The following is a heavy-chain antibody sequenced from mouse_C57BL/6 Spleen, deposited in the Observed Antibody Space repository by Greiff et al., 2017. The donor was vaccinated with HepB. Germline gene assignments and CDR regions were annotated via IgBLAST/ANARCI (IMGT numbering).Heavy chain of an antibody. V-gene: IGHV1-42*01. CDR2: INPSTGGT. D-gene: IGHD2-1*01. Sequence: EVQLQQSGPELVKPGASVKISCKASGYSFTGYYMNWVKQSPEKSLEWIGEINPSTGGTTYNQKFKAKATLTVDKSSSTAYMQLKSLTSEDSAVYYCARRVYGNYAPFAYWGQGTLVTVSA. CDR3: ARRVYGNYAPFAY. J-gene: IGHJ3*01. CDR1: GYSFTGYY.